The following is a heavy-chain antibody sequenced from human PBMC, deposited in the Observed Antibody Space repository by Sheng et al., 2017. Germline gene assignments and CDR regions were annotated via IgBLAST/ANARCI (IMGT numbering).Heavy chain of an antibody. V-gene: IGHV4-4*07. J-gene: IGHJ4*02. D-gene: IGHD2-15*01. CDR1: DGSISSYY. CDR2: IYSSGST. Sequence: QVQLQESGPGLVKPSETLSLTCTVSDGSISSYYWSWIRQPAGKGLEWIGHIYSSGSTKYNPSLKSRVTMSVDTSKNQFSLKLSSVTAADTAVYFCARGRDCSGGLCYFDYWGQGTLVTVSS. CDR3: ARGRDCSGGLCYFDY.